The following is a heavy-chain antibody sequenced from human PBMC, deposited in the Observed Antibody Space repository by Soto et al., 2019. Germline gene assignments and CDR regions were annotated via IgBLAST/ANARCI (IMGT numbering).Heavy chain of an antibody. Sequence: SETLSLTCAVYGGSFSGYYWSWIRQPPGKGLEWIGEINHSGSTNYNPSLKSRVTISVDTSKDQFSLKLSSVTAADTAVYYCARAGYSYGDYYGMDVWGQGTTVTVSS. V-gene: IGHV4-34*01. D-gene: IGHD5-18*01. CDR1: GGSFSGYY. CDR3: ARAGYSYGDYYGMDV. CDR2: INHSGST. J-gene: IGHJ6*02.